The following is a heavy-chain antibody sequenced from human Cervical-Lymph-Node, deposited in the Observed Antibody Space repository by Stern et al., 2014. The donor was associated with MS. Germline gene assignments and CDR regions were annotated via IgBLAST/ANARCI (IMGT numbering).Heavy chain of an antibody. V-gene: IGHV3-33*01. CDR3: ARDGRYCSGGSCYSQDYYYGMDV. D-gene: IGHD2-15*01. Sequence: QLVESGGGVVQPGRSLRLSCAASGFTFSSYGMHWVRQAQGKGLEWVAVIWYYGSNTYYADSVTVRFPISRDNSKNTLYLQRNSLRAEDTAVYYCARDGRYCSGGSCYSQDYYYGMDVWGQGTTVTVSS. CDR1: GFTFSSYG. CDR2: IWYYGSNT. J-gene: IGHJ6*02.